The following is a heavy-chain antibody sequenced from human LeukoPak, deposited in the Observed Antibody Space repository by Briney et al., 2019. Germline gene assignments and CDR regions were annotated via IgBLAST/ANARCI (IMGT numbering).Heavy chain of an antibody. CDR2: INPNSGGT. V-gene: IGHV1-2*02. J-gene: IGHJ6*02. CDR3: ARVEVATITLGFYYYYGMDV. CDR1: GYTFTGYY. D-gene: IGHD5-12*01. Sequence: ASVKVSCKASGYTFTGYYMHWVRQAPGQGLEWMGWINPNSGGTNYAQKFQGRVTMTRDTSISTAYMELSRLRSDDTAVYYCARVEVATITLGFYYYYGMDVWGQGTTVTVS.